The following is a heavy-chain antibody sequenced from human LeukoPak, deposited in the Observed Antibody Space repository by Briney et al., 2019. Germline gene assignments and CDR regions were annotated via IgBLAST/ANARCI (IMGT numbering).Heavy chain of an antibody. J-gene: IGHJ4*02. CDR3: AKASTRDSGYYFDS. D-gene: IGHD3-22*01. V-gene: IGHV3-23*01. CDR1: GFTLSSYA. CDR2: ISGSGGST. Sequence: GGSQRLSCAASGFTLSSYAMSWVRQAPGKGLEWVSAISGSGGSTYYADSVKGRFTISRDNSKNTLYLQMNSLRAEDTATYYCAKASTRDSGYYFDSWGQGTLVTVSS.